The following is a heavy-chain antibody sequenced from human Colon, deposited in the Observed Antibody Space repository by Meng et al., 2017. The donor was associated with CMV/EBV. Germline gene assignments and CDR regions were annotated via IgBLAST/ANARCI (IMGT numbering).Heavy chain of an antibody. V-gene: IGHV3-7*03. Sequence: GESLRLSCAVSGFTFSTSWMSWVRQAPGKGLEWVANIKGDGSEIYYADSVKGRFTISRDNAKNSLYLQMDSLRAEDTAVYYSAKDELRITIFGVVKNYYGMDVWGQGTTVTVSS. CDR3: AKDELRITIFGVVKNYYGMDV. CDR1: GFTFSTSW. CDR2: IKGDGSEI. D-gene: IGHD3-3*01. J-gene: IGHJ6*02.